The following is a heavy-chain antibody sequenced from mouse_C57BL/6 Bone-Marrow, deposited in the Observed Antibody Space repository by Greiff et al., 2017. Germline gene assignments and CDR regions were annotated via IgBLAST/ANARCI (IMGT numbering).Heavy chain of an antibody. D-gene: IGHD2-14*01. CDR3: ARSRIGDY. J-gene: IGHJ2*01. CDR2: INPGTGGT. V-gene: IGHV1-54*01. CDR1: GYAFTNYL. Sequence: VQLQQSGAELVRPGTSVKVSCKASGYAFTNYLIEWVKQRPGQGLEWIGVINPGTGGTNYNEKFKGKATLATDKTSSTTYMQLSRLKSVDSAVYVCARSRIGDYWGQGTTLPVSS.